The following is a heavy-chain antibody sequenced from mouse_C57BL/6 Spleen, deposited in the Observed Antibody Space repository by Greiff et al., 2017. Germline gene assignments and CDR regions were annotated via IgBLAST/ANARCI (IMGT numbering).Heavy chain of an antibody. CDR2: LDPSDSYT. J-gene: IGHJ4*01. CDR1: GYTFTSYW. D-gene: IGHD2-3*01. V-gene: IGHV1-69*01. CDR3: ARSGDDRYAMDY. Sequence: QVQLQQPGAELVMPGASVKLSCKASGYTFTSYWMHWVKQRPGQGLEWIGELDPSDSYTNYTQKFKGKSTLTVDKSSSTAYMPLSSLTSEDSAVYYCARSGDDRYAMDYWGQGTSVTVSS.